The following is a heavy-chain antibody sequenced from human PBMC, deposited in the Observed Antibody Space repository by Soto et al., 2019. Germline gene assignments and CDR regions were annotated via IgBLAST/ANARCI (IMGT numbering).Heavy chain of an antibody. Sequence: SDTLSLTCAVSGGSISSGGYSWSWIRQPPGKGLEWIGYIYHSGSTYYNPSLKSRVTISVDRSKNQFSLKLSSVTAADTAVYYCARSGYSYGPNPLLYWGQGTLVTVS. J-gene: IGHJ4*02. CDR2: IYHSGST. V-gene: IGHV4-30-2*01. CDR1: GGSISSGGYS. CDR3: ARSGYSYGPNPLLY. D-gene: IGHD5-18*01.